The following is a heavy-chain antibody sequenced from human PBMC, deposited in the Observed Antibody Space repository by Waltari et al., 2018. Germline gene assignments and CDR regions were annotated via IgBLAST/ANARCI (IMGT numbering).Heavy chain of an antibody. CDR3: ARETYSSSGMDV. V-gene: IGHV4-59*01. J-gene: IGHJ6*02. D-gene: IGHD6-6*01. Sequence: QVQLQESGPGLVKPSETLSLTCPVSGGSISSYYWSWIRQPPGKGLEWIGYIYYSGSTNYNPSLKSRVTISVDTSKNQFSLKLSSVTAADTAVYYCARETYSSSGMDVWGQGTTVTVSS. CDR2: IYYSGST. CDR1: GGSISSYY.